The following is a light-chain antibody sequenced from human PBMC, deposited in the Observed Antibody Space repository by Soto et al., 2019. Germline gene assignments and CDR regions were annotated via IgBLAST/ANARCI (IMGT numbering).Light chain of an antibody. V-gene: IGKV3-15*01. CDR2: STS. J-gene: IGKJ5*01. CDR1: QSVSSN. CDR3: QQYNNWPRGT. Sequence: EIVLTQSPGTLSLSPGERATLSCRASQSVSSNLAWYQQKPGQAPRLLMYSTSTRATGIPARFSGSGSGTDFTLTISSLQSEDFAVYYCQQYNNWPRGTFGQGTRLEIK.